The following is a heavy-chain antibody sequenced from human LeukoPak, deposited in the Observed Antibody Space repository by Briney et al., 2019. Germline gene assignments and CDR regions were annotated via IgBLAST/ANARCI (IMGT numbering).Heavy chain of an antibody. CDR1: GGTFSSYA. V-gene: IGHV1-69*13. CDR2: IIPIIGTA. J-gene: IGHJ3*02. D-gene: IGHD3-22*01. Sequence: SVKVSCKASGGTFSSYAISWVRQAPGQGLEWMGGIIPIIGTANYAQKFQGRVTITADESTSTAYMEMSSLRSEDTAVYYCARVSDSSGYSREAFDIWGQGTMVTVSS. CDR3: ARVSDSSGYSREAFDI.